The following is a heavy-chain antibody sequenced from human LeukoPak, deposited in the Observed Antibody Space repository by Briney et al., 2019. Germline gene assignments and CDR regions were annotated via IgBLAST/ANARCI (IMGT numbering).Heavy chain of an antibody. J-gene: IGHJ3*02. D-gene: IGHD6-19*01. CDR3: ATAKYSSGWYGAFDI. V-gene: IGHV1-24*01. CDR2: FDPEDGET. Sequence: ASVKVSCKVSGYTFTELSMHWVRQAPGQGLEWMGGFDPEDGETIYAQKMQGRVTMTDDTSTDTAYMELSSLRSEDTAVYYCATAKYSSGWYGAFDIWGQGTMVTVSP. CDR1: GYTFTELS.